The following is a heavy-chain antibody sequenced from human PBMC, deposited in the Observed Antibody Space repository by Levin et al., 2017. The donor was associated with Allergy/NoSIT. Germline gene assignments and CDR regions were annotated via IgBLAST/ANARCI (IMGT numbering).Heavy chain of an antibody. V-gene: IGHV3-23*01. CDR1: GFTFSSYA. J-gene: IGHJ4*02. D-gene: IGHD2-15*01. CDR3: AKGQCSSGSCRYYFDH. CDR2: VTGSGVGT. Sequence: GGSLRLSCAASGFTFSSYAVSWVRQAPGKGLEWVSTVTGSGVGTYYADSVKGRFTISRDNFKNTLYLEMNSLRAEDTAVYYCAKGQCSSGSCRYYFDHWGQGTLVTVSS.